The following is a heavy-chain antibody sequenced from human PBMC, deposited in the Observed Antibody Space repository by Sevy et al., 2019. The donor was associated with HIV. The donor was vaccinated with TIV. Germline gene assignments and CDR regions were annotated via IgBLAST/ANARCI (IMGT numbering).Heavy chain of an antibody. CDR2: IGTAAGVT. D-gene: IGHD2-21*01. V-gene: IGHV3-48*02. J-gene: IGHJ4*02. CDR1: GFTFNTYS. Sequence: GGSLRLSCAASGFTFNTYSLIWVRQTPGKGLEWLSFIGTAAGVTYYADSVKGRFTISRDNAKNSLYLQMNSLRDEDTAVYYCARSPGHYSIDYWGQGTLVTVSS. CDR3: ARSPGHYSIDY.